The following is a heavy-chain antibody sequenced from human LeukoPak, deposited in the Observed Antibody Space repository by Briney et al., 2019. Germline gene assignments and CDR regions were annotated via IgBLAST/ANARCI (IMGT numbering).Heavy chain of an antibody. CDR2: ISSSSSTV. CDR3: ARGAITMVRAWEFDY. V-gene: IGHV3-48*02. J-gene: IGHJ4*02. D-gene: IGHD3-10*01. CDR1: GFTFSDYS. Sequence: GGSLRLSCAASGFTFSDYSMNWVRQAPGKGLEWVSYISSSSSTVYYADSVKGRFTISRDNAKNSLYLQMNSLRDEDTAVYYCARGAITMVRAWEFDYWGQGTLVTVSS.